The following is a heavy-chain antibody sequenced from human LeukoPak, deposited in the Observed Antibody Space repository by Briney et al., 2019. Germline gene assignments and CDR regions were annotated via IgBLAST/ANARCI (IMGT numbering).Heavy chain of an antibody. CDR3: ARGSGSASLMDV. D-gene: IGHD2-15*01. CDR1: RFTFSNYN. Sequence: GGSLRLSCAASRFTFSNYNMNWVRQAPGKGLEWVSYISSSRSIIYYADSVKGRFTISRDNAKNSLYLQMNSLRAEDTAVYYCARGSGSASLMDVWGKGTTVTVSS. CDR2: ISSSRSII. V-gene: IGHV3-48*04. J-gene: IGHJ6*03.